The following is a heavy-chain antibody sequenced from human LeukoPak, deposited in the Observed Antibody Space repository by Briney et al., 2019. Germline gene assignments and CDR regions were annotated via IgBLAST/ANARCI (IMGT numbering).Heavy chain of an antibody. CDR2: INHSGST. D-gene: IGHD5-18*01. Sequence: PSETLSLTCTVSGGSISSYYWSWIRQPPGKGLEWIGEINHSGSTNYNPSLKSRVTISVDTSKNQFSLKLSSVTAADTAVYYCAREGYSYGYYWGQGTLVTVSS. CDR1: GGSISSYY. CDR3: AREGYSYGYY. V-gene: IGHV4-34*01. J-gene: IGHJ4*02.